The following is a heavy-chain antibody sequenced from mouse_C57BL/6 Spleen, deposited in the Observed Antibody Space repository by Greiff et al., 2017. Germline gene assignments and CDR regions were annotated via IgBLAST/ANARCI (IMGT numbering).Heavy chain of an antibody. V-gene: IGHV1-85*01. Sequence: VKLQESGPELVKPGASVKLSCKASGYTFTSYDITWVKQRPGQGLEWIGRICPRDGSTKYTEKFKGKATLTVDTNASTAYLELHRLTSEDSAVYLCARSLGRGMDDWGKGTSVTVSS. D-gene: IGHD4-1*01. CDR3: ARSLGRGMDD. J-gene: IGHJ4*01. CDR1: GYTFTSYD. CDR2: ICPRDGST.